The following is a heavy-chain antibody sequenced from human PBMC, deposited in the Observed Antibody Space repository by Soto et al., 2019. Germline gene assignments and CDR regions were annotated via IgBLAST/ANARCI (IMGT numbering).Heavy chain of an antibody. CDR3: ARYRATFDS. CDR2: ISGSGANT. Sequence: EVQLLQSGGGLVQPGGSLGLSCGASGFTFISDAMSWVRHVPGKGLEWISSISGSGANTWYAGSVQGRFIISRDNSKSTVSLHMSSLRVEDTAKYYCARYRATFDSWGQGTLVTVSS. D-gene: IGHD1-26*01. V-gene: IGHV3-23*01. CDR1: GFTFISDA. J-gene: IGHJ4*02.